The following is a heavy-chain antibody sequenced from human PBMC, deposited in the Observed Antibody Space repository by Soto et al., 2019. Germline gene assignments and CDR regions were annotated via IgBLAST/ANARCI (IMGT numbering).Heavy chain of an antibody. CDR3: ARHETYCTSRRCPQDFDY. CDR1: GYRFRNYW. V-gene: IGHV5-51*01. CDR2: IFPGDSET. J-gene: IGHJ4*01. D-gene: IGHD2-8*01. Sequence: GESLKISCKGAGYRFRNYWLVWLRQVPGKGLEWLGFIFPGDSETTYNPSFEDQVTMSADKSTDTAYLQWTSLKASDTAIYYCARHETYCTSRRCPQDFDYWGHGTLVTVSS.